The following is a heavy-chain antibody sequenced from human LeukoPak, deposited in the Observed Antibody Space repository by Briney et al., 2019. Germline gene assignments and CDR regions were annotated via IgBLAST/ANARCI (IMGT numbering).Heavy chain of an antibody. CDR2: ISGSGGNT. Sequence: HPGGSLRPSCAASGFTFSSYAMHWVRQAPGKGLEWVSGISGSGGNTYYADSVKGRFTVSRDNSKNTLYLQMNSLRAEDTAVYHCAKRDYGDYGGYFDYWGQGTLVTVSS. D-gene: IGHD4-17*01. V-gene: IGHV3-23*01. CDR1: GFTFSSYA. CDR3: AKRDYGDYGGYFDY. J-gene: IGHJ4*02.